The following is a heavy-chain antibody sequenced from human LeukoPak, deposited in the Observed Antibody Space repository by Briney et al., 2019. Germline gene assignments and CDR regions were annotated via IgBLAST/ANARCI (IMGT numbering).Heavy chain of an antibody. Sequence: GGSLRLSCEASGFLVSSKYMSWVRQAPGKGLEWVSVIYSGGSTYYADSVKGRFTISRDNSKNTVYLQMDSLRAEDTAVYYCVRVDDYGDYPYYFDSWGQGTLVTVSS. V-gene: IGHV3-66*01. CDR2: IYSGGST. CDR1: GFLVSSKY. D-gene: IGHD4-17*01. J-gene: IGHJ4*02. CDR3: VRVDDYGDYPYYFDS.